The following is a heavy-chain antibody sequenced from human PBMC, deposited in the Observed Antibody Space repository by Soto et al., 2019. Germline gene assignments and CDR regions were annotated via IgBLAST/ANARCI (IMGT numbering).Heavy chain of an antibody. V-gene: IGHV1-8*02. CDR2: INPNSGNT. J-gene: IGHJ5*02. CDR3: ARGQGSRSLVWFDP. Sequence: ASVKVSCKASGYTFTSYYMHWVRQAPGQGLEWMGIINPNSGNTGYAQKFQGRVTMTRNTSISTAYMELSSLRSEDTAVYYCARGQGSRSLVWFDPWGQGTLVTVSS. CDR1: GYTFTSYY. D-gene: IGHD2-15*01.